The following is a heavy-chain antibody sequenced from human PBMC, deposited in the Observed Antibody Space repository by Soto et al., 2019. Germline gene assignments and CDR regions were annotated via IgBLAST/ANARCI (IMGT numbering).Heavy chain of an antibody. D-gene: IGHD3-22*01. CDR1: GGTFNSYD. CDR2: IIPIVETP. Sequence: QVQLVQSGAEVKKPGSSMKVSCKASGGTFNSYDINWVRQAPGQGLEWMGGIIPIVETPKYAQKFQGRVTITADESTNTVYMELSSLRSEDTAMYYCARLSRPNYYDTIGFFKDNGLEPWCQGTLVTVSS. V-gene: IGHV1-69*01. J-gene: IGHJ5*02. CDR3: ARLSRPNYYDTIGFFKDNGLEP.